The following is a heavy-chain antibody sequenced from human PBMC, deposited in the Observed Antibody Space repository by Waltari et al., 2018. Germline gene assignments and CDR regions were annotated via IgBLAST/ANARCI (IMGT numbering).Heavy chain of an antibody. D-gene: IGHD4-17*01. Sequence: QVQLQQWGAGLLKPSETLSRTCAVYGGSFSGYYWSWIRQPPGKGLELIGEINHSGSTNYNPSLKSRVTISVDTSKNQFSLKLSSVTAADTAVYYCARGVRSTVLGRWGQGTLVTVSS. CDR3: ARGVRSTVLGR. CDR2: INHSGST. V-gene: IGHV4-34*01. J-gene: IGHJ4*02. CDR1: GGSFSGYY.